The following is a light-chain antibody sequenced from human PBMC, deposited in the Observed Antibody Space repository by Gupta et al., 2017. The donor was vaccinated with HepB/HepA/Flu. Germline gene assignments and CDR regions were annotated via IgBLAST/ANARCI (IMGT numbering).Light chain of an antibody. CDR2: DVS. Sequence: EIVLTQSPATLALSPGERVTLPCRASQNIRTSLAWYQHKPGLAPRLLIYDVSNRATGVPARFAGSGSGTDFTLAISSLEPEDFAVYYYQQRSKWPRTFGQGTRVES. CDR1: QNIRTS. J-gene: IGKJ1*01. CDR3: QQRSKWPRT. V-gene: IGKV3-11*01.